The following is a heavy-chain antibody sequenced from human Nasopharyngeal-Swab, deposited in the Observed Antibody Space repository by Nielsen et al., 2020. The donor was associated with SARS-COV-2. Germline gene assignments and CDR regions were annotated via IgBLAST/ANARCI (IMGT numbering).Heavy chain of an antibody. J-gene: IGHJ3*02. CDR1: GGSISSSSYY. D-gene: IGHD2-8*01. CDR3: ARVGGGFVLMGLDI. V-gene: IGHV4-39*07. Sequence: SETLSLTCTVSGGSISSSSYYWGWIRQPPGKGLEWIGSIYYSGSTYYNPSLKSRVTISVDTSKNQFSLKLSSVTAADTAVYYCARVGGGFVLMGLDIWGQGTMVTVSS. CDR2: IYYSGST.